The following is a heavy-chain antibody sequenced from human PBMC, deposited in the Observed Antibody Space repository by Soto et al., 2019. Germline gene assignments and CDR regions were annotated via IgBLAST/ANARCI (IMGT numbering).Heavy chain of an antibody. V-gene: IGHV3-23*01. D-gene: IGHD2-21*01. CDR3: VSPSSANSQVWYFDY. Sequence: VGSLRLSCSVSGFTLSSYAMSWVRQAPGKGLEWVSTISAGGGPTYYADSVKGQFTISRDNSKNTMYLQMSSLRAEDTAVYYCVSPSSANSQVWYFDYWGQGTLVTVSS. CDR2: ISAGGGPT. CDR1: GFTLSSYA. J-gene: IGHJ4*02.